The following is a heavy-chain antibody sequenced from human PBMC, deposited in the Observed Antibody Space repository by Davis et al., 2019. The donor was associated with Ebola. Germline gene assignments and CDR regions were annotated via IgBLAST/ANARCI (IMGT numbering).Heavy chain of an antibody. D-gene: IGHD1-14*01. Sequence: PSETLSLTCAVYGGSFSGYYWSWIRQPPGKGLEWIGEINHSGSTNYNPSLKSRVTISVDTSKNQFSLKLSSVTAADTAVYYCASYIKDWFDPWGQGTLVTVSS. J-gene: IGHJ5*02. V-gene: IGHV4-34*01. CDR2: INHSGST. CDR3: ASYIKDWFDP. CDR1: GGSFSGYY.